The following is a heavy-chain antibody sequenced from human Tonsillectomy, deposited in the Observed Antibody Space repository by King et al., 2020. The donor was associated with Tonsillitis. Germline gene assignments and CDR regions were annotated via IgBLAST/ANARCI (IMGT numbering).Heavy chain of an antibody. CDR2: IWYDGSNK. D-gene: IGHD6-6*01. V-gene: IGHV3-33*01. Sequence: QVQLVESGGGVVQPGRSLRLSCAASGFTFSNYGIHWVRQAPGKGLEWVAIIWYDGSNKYYADSVKGRFTISRDNSKNMLYLQMNNLRAEDTAVYYCARGVFGRPFDSWGQGTLVNVSS. CDR1: GFTFSNYG. CDR3: ARGVFGRPFDS. J-gene: IGHJ4*02.